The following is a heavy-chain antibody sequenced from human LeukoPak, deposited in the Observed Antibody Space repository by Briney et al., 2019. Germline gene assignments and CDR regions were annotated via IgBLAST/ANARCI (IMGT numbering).Heavy chain of an antibody. V-gene: IGHV3-64*01. CDR3: ARVVRYYYMDV. Sequence: PGGSLRLSCAAPGFTFSSYAMHWVRQAPGKGLEYVSAISLNGGSTYYANSVKGRFTISRDNSKNTLYLQMGSLRAEDMAVYYCARVVRYYYMDVWGKGTTVTVSS. CDR2: ISLNGGST. CDR1: GFTFSSYA. J-gene: IGHJ6*03.